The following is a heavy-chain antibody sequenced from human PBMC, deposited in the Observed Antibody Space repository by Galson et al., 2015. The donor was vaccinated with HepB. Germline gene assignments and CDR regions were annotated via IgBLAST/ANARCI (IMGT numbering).Heavy chain of an antibody. CDR1: GGTFSSYA. CDR3: ARDNTMIEPAFDI. CDR2: IIPIFGTA. D-gene: IGHD3-22*01. V-gene: IGHV1-69*06. J-gene: IGHJ3*02. Sequence: SVKVSCKASGGTFSSYAISWVRQAPGQGLEWMGGIIPIFGTANYAQKFQGRVTITADKSTSTAYMELSSLRSEDTAVYYCARDNTMIEPAFDIWGQGTMVTVSS.